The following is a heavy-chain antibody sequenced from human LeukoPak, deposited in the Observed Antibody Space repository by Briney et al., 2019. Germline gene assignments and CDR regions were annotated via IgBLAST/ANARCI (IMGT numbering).Heavy chain of an antibody. CDR3: ARMSGIAVAAIWISYFDY. D-gene: IGHD6-19*01. V-gene: IGHV3-7*03. CDR2: IKQDGSEK. CDR1: GFTFGAYY. J-gene: IGHJ4*02. Sequence: GGSLRLSCAASGFTFGAYYMTWVRQAPGKGLEWVANIKQDGSEKYYVDSVKGRFTISRGNANNSLYLQMNSLRAEDTAVYYCARMSGIAVAAIWISYFDYWGQGTLVTVSS.